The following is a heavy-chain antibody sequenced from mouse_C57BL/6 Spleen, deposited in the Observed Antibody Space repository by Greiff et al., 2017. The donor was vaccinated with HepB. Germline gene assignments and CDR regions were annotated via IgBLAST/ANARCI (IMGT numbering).Heavy chain of an antibody. CDR3: ARKSYGKEFAY. Sequence: EVKLMESGGGLVKPGGSLKLSCAASGFTFSDYGMHWVRQAPEKGLEWVAYISSGSSTIYYADTVKGRFTISRDNAKNTLFLQMTSLRSEDTAMYYCARKSYGKEFAYWGQGTLVTVSA. V-gene: IGHV5-17*01. J-gene: IGHJ3*01. D-gene: IGHD2-1*01. CDR1: GFTFSDYG. CDR2: ISSGSSTI.